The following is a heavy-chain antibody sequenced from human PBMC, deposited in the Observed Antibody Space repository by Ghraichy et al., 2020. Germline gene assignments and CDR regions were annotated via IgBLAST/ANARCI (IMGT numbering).Heavy chain of an antibody. CDR2: LGYAGET. CDR1: GFTFSSYD. J-gene: IGHJ4*02. D-gene: IGHD2-21*02. Sequence: GESLNISCTASGFTFSSYDMHWVRQAPGKGLEWVSGLGYAGETYYRGSVKGRFTISRENAQNSLNLQMNSLRAGDTAVYYCARVNGDWGSYDYWGQGTLVTVSS. CDR3: ARVNGDWGSYDY. V-gene: IGHV3-13*01.